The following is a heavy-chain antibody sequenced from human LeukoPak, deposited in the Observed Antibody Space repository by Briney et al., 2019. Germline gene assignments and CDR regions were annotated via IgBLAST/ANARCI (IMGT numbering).Heavy chain of an antibody. Sequence: SETLSLTCSVSGDSISSSSYSWGWIRQPPGKGLEWIGHSYRSRRTYYNPSLKSRVTISVDTSKNQFSLKLNSVTAADTAVYYCARLDSAASNDYWGQGTRVTVSS. CDR1: GDSISSSSYS. CDR2: SYRSRRT. J-gene: IGHJ4*02. D-gene: IGHD2-2*01. CDR3: ARLDSAASNDY. V-gene: IGHV4-39*01.